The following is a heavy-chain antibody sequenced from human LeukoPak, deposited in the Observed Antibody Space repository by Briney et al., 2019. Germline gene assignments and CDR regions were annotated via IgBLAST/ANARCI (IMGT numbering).Heavy chain of an antibody. CDR2: IRYDGSNK. CDR1: GFTFSSYG. Sequence: GGSLRLSCAASGFTFSSYGMHWVRQAPGKGLEWVAFIRYDGSNKYYADSVKGRFTISRDNSKNTLYLQMNSLRAEDTAVYYCAKDGGSSWSYYYYYYMDVWGKGTTVTISS. D-gene: IGHD6-13*01. CDR3: AKDGGSSWSYYYYYYMDV. V-gene: IGHV3-30*02. J-gene: IGHJ6*03.